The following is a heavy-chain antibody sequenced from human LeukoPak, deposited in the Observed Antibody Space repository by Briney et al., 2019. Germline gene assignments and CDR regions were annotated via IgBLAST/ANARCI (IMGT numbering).Heavy chain of an antibody. J-gene: IGHJ4*02. Sequence: PGGSLRLSCAASGFTFSSYSMNWVRQAPGKGLEWVSSISSSSSYIYYADSVKGRFTISRDNAMNSLYLQMNSLRAEDTAVYYCASGVGSYLDYWGQGTLVTVSS. D-gene: IGHD1-26*01. CDR3: ASGVGSYLDY. V-gene: IGHV3-21*01. CDR1: GFTFSSYS. CDR2: ISSSSSYI.